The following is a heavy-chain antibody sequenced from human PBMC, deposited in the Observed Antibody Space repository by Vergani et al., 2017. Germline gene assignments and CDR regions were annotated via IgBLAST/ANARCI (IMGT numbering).Heavy chain of an antibody. V-gene: IGHV1-69*01. D-gene: IGHD1-1*01. CDR2: IIPIFGTA. CDR1: GGTFSSYA. Sequence: QVQLVQSGAEVKKPGSSVKVSCKASGGTFSSYAISWVRQAPGQGLEWMGGIIPIFGTANYAQKFQGRVTITADESTSTAYMELSRLRSDDTAVYYCARGGTWFSQYNWNDGAFDYWGQGTLVTVSS. J-gene: IGHJ4*02. CDR3: ARGGTWFSQYNWNDGAFDY.